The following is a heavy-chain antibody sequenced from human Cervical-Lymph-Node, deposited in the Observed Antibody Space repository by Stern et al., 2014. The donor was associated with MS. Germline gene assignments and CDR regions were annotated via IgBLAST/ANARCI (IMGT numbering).Heavy chain of an antibody. J-gene: IGHJ4*02. D-gene: IGHD5-12*01. CDR2: INPNSGGT. CDR1: GYTFTGFY. Sequence: QVQLVQSGAEVKKPGASVKVSCKASGYTFTGFYMHWVRQAPGQGLEWMGWINPNSGGTNYAQKFQGRVTMTRDTSSSTAYMELSRLTSDDTAMYYCARIRYSGYDTYNYWGQGTLVTVSS. V-gene: IGHV1-2*02. CDR3: ARIRYSGYDTYNY.